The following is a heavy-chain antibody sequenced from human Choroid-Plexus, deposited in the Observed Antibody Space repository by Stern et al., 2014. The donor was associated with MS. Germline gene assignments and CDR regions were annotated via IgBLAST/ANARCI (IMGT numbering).Heavy chain of an antibody. V-gene: IGHV3-30*18. CDR3: AKDRQCLTFFLDF. D-gene: IGHD3-16*01. J-gene: IGHJ4*02. CDR1: GFSFSSFG. CDR2: KSYDGSK. Sequence: VQLVESGGGVVQPGRPLRLSCAASGFSFSSFGRPWVRQAPGKGLVWVALKSYDGSKDIADSVKGRFPISRGNSKMTLYLQMNSLKAEDTAGYYCAKDRQCLTFFLDFGGQGARFTVSP.